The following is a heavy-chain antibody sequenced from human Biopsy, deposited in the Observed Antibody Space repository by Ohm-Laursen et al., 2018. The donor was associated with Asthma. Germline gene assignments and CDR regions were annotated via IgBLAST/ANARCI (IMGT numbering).Heavy chain of an antibody. CDR2: ITFDGSTQ. D-gene: IGHD6-13*01. J-gene: IGHJ4*02. V-gene: IGHV3-30-3*01. Sequence: SLRLSCTALGRHFGSYNMHWARQAPGKGLEWVAVITFDGSTQHYGDSVKGRFTISRDNSKNMLFLQMNSLRAEDTAVYYCLRDTLGYYFDIWGQGTQVTVSS. CDR1: GRHFGSYN. CDR3: LRDTLGYYFDI.